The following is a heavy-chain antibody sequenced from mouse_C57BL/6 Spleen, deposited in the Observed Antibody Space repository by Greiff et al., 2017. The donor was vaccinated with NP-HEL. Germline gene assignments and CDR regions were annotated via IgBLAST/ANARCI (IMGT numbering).Heavy chain of an antibody. V-gene: IGHV5-16*01. Sequence: EVQLVESEGGLVQPGSSMKLSCTASGFTFSDYYMAWVRQVPEKGLEWVANINYDGSSTYYLDSLKSRFIISRDNAKNILYLQMSSLKSEDTATYYCARDGGTEYFDVWGTGTTVTVSS. CDR2: INYDGSST. J-gene: IGHJ1*03. CDR3: ARDGGTEYFDV. CDR1: GFTFSDYY. D-gene: IGHD3-3*01.